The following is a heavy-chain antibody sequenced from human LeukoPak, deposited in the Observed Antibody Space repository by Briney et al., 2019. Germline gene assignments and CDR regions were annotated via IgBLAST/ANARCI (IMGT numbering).Heavy chain of an antibody. V-gene: IGHV3-30-3*01. CDR2: ISYDGSNK. Sequence: GGSLRLSCAASGFTFSSYAMHWVRQAPGKGLEWVAVISYDGSNKYYADSVKGRFTISRDNSKNTLYLQMNSLRAEDTAVYYCARDGMKYGGNSRFDPWGQGALVTVSS. J-gene: IGHJ5*02. CDR1: GFTFSSYA. CDR3: ARDGMKYGGNSRFDP. D-gene: IGHD4-23*01.